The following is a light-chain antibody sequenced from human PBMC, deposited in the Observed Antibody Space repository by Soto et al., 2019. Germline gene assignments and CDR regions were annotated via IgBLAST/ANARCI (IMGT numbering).Light chain of an antibody. J-gene: IGKJ1*01. Sequence: DIQMTQPPSTLSGSVGDRVTIICRASQTISSWLAWYQQKPGKAPKLLIYKASTLKSGVPSRFSGSGSGTEFTLTISSLQPDDFATYYCQQYNSYSFGQGAKVDI. CDR1: QTISSW. CDR3: QQYNSYS. CDR2: KAS. V-gene: IGKV1-5*03.